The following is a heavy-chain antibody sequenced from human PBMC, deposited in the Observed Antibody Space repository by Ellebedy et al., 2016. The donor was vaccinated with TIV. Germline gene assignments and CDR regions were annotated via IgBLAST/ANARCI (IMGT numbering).Heavy chain of an antibody. V-gene: IGHV3-23*01. CDR1: GFTFSTYA. Sequence: GGSLRLXXAASGFTFSTYAMNWVRQAPGKGLEWVSAITGNGVTTYYAESVKGRFTISRDNSKNTVYLQMRSLRAEDTAVYFCAIRLEVRGVMAPWDYWGQGTLVTVSS. CDR3: AIRLEVRGVMAPWDY. CDR2: ITGNGVTT. J-gene: IGHJ4*02. D-gene: IGHD3-10*01.